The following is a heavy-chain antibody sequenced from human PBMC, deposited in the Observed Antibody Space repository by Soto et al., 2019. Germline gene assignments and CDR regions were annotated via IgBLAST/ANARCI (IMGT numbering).Heavy chain of an antibody. CDR1: GGTFSSYT. CDR3: ARDVTGKTFDY. CDR2: IIPILGIA. Sequence: QVQLVQSGAEVKKPGSSVKVSCKASGGTFSSYTISWVRQAPGQGLEWMGRIIPILGIANYAQKFQGRVTITADKSTSTAYMELSSLRSEDTAVYYCARDVTGKTFDYWGQGTLVTVSS. D-gene: IGHD2-21*02. J-gene: IGHJ4*02. V-gene: IGHV1-69*08.